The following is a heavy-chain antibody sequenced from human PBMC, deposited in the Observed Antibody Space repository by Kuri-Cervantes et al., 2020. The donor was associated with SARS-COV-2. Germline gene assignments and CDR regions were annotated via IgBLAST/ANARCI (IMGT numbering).Heavy chain of an antibody. CDR2: IYHSGST. Sequence: SETLSLTCAVSGYSISSGYYWGWIRQPPGKGLEWIGSIYHSGSTYSNPSLTRRVTISVDTSKNQFSLKLSSVTAADTAVYYCARVRDIVLMVYVIRGWFDPWGQGTLVTVSS. CDR1: GYSISSGYY. CDR3: ARVRDIVLMVYVIRGWFDP. V-gene: IGHV4-38-2*01. J-gene: IGHJ5*02. D-gene: IGHD2-8*01.